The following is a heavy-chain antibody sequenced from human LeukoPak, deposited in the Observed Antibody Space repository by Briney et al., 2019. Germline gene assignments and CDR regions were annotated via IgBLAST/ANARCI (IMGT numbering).Heavy chain of an antibody. J-gene: IGHJ6*03. D-gene: IGHD3-9*01. CDR1: GFTFSSYT. Sequence: PGGSLRLSCAASGFTFSSYTMNWVRQAPGKGLEWVSAISGSGGSTYYADSVKGRFTISRDNSKNTLYLQMNSLRAEDTAVYYCAKDPGRDDILTGYYPYYYMDVWGKGTTVTISS. V-gene: IGHV3-23*01. CDR3: AKDPGRDDILTGYYPYYYMDV. CDR2: ISGSGGST.